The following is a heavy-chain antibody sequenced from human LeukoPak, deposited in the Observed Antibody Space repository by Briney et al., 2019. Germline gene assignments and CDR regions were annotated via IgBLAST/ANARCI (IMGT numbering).Heavy chain of an antibody. Sequence: SETLSLTCAVYGGSFSGYYWSWIRQPPGKGLEWIGEISHSGSTNYNPSLKSRVTISVDTSKNQFSLKLSSVTAADTAVYYCARTGYYYDSSGDDAFDIWGQGTMVTVSS. CDR3: ARTGYYYDSSGDDAFDI. J-gene: IGHJ3*02. CDR1: GGSFSGYY. D-gene: IGHD3-22*01. V-gene: IGHV4-34*01. CDR2: ISHSGST.